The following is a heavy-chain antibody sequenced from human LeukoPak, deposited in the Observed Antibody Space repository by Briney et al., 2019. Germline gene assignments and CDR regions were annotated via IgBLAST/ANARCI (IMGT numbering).Heavy chain of an antibody. CDR3: ARTATVAGSEFDY. V-gene: IGHV3-74*01. J-gene: IGHJ4*02. CDR1: GFTFSKYW. CDR2: LNSDGSNT. Sequence: GGSLRLSCAASGFTFSKYWMHWVRQAPGKGLVWVSRLNSDGSNTNYADSVKGRFTISRDNAKHTVFLQMNNLRAEDTAVYYCARTATVAGSEFDYWGQGTLVTVSS. D-gene: IGHD6-19*01.